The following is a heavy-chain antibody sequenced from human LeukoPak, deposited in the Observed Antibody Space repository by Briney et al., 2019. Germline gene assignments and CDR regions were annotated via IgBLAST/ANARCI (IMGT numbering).Heavy chain of an antibody. V-gene: IGHV4-39*07. CDR2: INHSGST. CDR1: GGSISSSSYY. D-gene: IGHD2-15*01. J-gene: IGHJ5*02. CDR3: AREKQGYCSGGSCYSGWFDP. Sequence: PSETLSLTCTVSGGSISSSSYYWSWIRQPPGKGLEWIGEINHSGSTNYNPSLKSRVTISVDTSKNQFSLKLSSVTAADTAVYYCAREKQGYCSGGSCYSGWFDPWGQGTLVTVSS.